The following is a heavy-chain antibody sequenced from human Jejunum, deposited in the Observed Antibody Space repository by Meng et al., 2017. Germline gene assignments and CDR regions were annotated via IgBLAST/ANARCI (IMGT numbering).Heavy chain of an antibody. CDR2: ICPYDSDT. CDR3: GGRARDTRYYGDFD. CDR1: GDKSTTYW. J-gene: IGHJ4*02. Sequence: GGSLRLSCKGSGDKSTTYWIGWARQMPGKGLEWMGIICPYDSDTQYSPTFQGQVTISADKSTNTAYLQWSSLQASDTAMYFCGGRARDTRYYGDFDWGQGTRVTVSS. D-gene: IGHD2-21*01. V-gene: IGHV5-51*01.